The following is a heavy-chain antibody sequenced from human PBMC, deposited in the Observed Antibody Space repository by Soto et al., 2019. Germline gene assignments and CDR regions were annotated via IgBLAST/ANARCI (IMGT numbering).Heavy chain of an antibody. V-gene: IGHV2-5*02. CDR2: IYWDDDK. D-gene: IGHD4-17*01. CDR1: GFSLSTSGVG. J-gene: IGHJ3*02. CDR3: AHSLYGGINRGHAFDI. Sequence: QITLKESGPTLVKPTQTLTLTCTFSGFSLSTSGVGVGWIRQPPGKALEWLALIYWDDDKRYSPSLKSRLTITKDTSKNQVVLTMTNMDPVDTATYYCAHSLYGGINRGHAFDIWGQGTMVTVSS.